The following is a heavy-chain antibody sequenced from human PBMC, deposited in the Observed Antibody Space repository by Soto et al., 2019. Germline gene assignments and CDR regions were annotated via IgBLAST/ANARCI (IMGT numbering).Heavy chain of an antibody. CDR1: GFTVSNNY. D-gene: IGHD3-10*01. CDR2: IFSGGTT. Sequence: EVQLVESGGGLVQPGGSRRLSCAASGFTVSNNYMSWVRQAPGKGLEWVSVIFSGGTTYYADSVKGRFTISRDNSKNTLYLQMNSLRAEDTAVYYCARDRIGSGSYLFGYWGQGTLVTVSS. CDR3: ARDRIGSGSYLFGY. J-gene: IGHJ4*02. V-gene: IGHV3-66*01.